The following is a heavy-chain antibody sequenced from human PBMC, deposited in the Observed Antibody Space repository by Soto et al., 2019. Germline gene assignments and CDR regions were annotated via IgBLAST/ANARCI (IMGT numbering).Heavy chain of an antibody. J-gene: IGHJ6*02. CDR2: ISSSGSTI. CDR1: GFTFSSYE. Sequence: GGSLRLSCAASGFTFSSYEMNWVRQAPGKGLEWVSYISSSGSTIYFADSVKGRFTISRDNAKNSLYLQMNSLRAEDTAVYYCSREFVMDVWGRVTTVTVSS. V-gene: IGHV3-48*03. CDR3: SREFVMDV.